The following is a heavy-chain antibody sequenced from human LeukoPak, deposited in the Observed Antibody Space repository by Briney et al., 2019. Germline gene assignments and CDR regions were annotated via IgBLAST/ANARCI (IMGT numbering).Heavy chain of an antibody. V-gene: IGHV3-7*01. CDR2: IKQDGSEK. Sequence: GGSLRLSCAASGFTFSSYWMSWVRQAPGKGLEWVANIKQDGSEKYYVDSVKGRFTISRDNAKNSLYLQMNSLRAEDTAAYYCARDLTYFWSGYYHYFDYWGQGTLVTVSS. CDR3: ARDLTYFWSGYYHYFDY. D-gene: IGHD3-3*01. J-gene: IGHJ4*02. CDR1: GFTFSSYW.